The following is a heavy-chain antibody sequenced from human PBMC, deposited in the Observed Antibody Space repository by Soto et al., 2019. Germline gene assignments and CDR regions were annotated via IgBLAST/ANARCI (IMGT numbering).Heavy chain of an antibody. CDR1: GFTVSSNY. D-gene: IGHD2-15*01. J-gene: IGHJ3*02. CDR3: ARDGGYCSGGSCSSDAFDI. Sequence: EVQLVESGGGLIQPGGSLRLSCAASGFTVSSNYMSWVRQAPGKGLEWVSVIYSGGSTYYADSVKGRFTISRDNSKNALYLQMNRLRAEDTAVYYCARDGGYCSGGSCSSDAFDIWGQGTMVTVSS. CDR2: IYSGGST. V-gene: IGHV3-53*01.